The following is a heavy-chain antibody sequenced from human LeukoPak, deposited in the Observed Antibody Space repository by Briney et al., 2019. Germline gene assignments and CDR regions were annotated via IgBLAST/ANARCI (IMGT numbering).Heavy chain of an antibody. CDR2: IYHSGST. J-gene: IGHJ3*02. CDR1: GYSLSSVYY. D-gene: IGHD3-22*01. CDR3: ARARPYDSSGYRPLWRAFDI. Sequence: EALSLTCAVSGYSLSSVYYWGWIRQPPGKGLEWSGSIYHSGSTYYNPSLKSRVTISVETSNNQFSLKLSSVTAADTAVYYCARARPYDSSGYRPLWRAFDIWGQGTMVTVSS. V-gene: IGHV4-38-2*01.